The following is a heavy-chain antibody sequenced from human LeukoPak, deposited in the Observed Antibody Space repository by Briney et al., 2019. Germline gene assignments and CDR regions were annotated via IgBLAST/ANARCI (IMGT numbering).Heavy chain of an antibody. V-gene: IGHV3-48*01. Sequence: GTSLRLSCAASGFTFSSYSMNWVRQAPGKGLEWVSYISSSSSTIYYADSVKGGFTISRDNAKNSLYLQMNSLRAEDTAVYYCAREGGGYCTNGVCYTGDYFDYWGQGTLVTVSS. J-gene: IGHJ4*02. CDR2: ISSSSSTI. D-gene: IGHD2-8*01. CDR3: AREGGGYCTNGVCYTGDYFDY. CDR1: GFTFSSYS.